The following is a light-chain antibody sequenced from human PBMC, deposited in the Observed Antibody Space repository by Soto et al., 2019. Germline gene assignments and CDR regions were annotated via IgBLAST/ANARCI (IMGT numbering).Light chain of an antibody. J-gene: IGKJ5*01. CDR2: DAS. Sequence: EIVLTQSPATLSLSPGERATLSCRASQSVSSYLAWYQQKPGQAPRLLIYDASNRATVIPARFSGRGSGTDFTLTISSLEPQDFAVYYCQQRSIWPITFGQGTRLEI. CDR3: QQRSIWPIT. V-gene: IGKV3-11*01. CDR1: QSVSSY.